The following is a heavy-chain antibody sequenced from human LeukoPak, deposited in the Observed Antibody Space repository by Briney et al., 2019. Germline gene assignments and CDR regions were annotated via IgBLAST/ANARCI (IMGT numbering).Heavy chain of an antibody. CDR3: ARDSPSITIFGVVTLMDV. V-gene: IGHV3-7*01. Sequence: GGSLRLSCAASGFTFSSYWMSWVRQAPGKGLEWVANIKQDGGEKYYVDSVKGRFTISRDNAKNSLYLQMNSLRAEDTAVYYCARDSPSITIFGVVTLMDVWGKGTTVTVSS. CDR1: GFTFSSYW. J-gene: IGHJ6*04. CDR2: IKQDGGEK. D-gene: IGHD3-3*01.